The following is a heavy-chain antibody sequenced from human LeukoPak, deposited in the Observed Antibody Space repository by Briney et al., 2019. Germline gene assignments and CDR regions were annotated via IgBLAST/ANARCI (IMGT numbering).Heavy chain of an antibody. Sequence: GGSLRLSCAASGFTFSNAWMSWVRQAPGKGLEWVGRIKSKTDGGTTDYAAPVKGRFTISRDDSKNTLYQQMNSLKTEDTAVYYCTTVEQLVPYYYYYMDVWGKGTTVTVSS. D-gene: IGHD6-6*01. J-gene: IGHJ6*03. CDR1: GFTFSNAW. V-gene: IGHV3-15*01. CDR3: TTVEQLVPYYYYYMDV. CDR2: IKSKTDGGTT.